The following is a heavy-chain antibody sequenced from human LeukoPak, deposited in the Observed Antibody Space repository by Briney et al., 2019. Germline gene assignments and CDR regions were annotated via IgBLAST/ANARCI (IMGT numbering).Heavy chain of an antibody. Sequence: PGGSLRLSCAASGFTFSSYAMHWFRQAPGKGLEWVAVISYDGSNKYYADSVKGRFTISRDNSKNTLYLQMNSLRVEDTAVYYCAREDDSSGYNFDYWGQGTLVTVSS. D-gene: IGHD3-22*01. V-gene: IGHV3-30*04. CDR1: GFTFSSYA. CDR2: ISYDGSNK. CDR3: AREDDSSGYNFDY. J-gene: IGHJ4*02.